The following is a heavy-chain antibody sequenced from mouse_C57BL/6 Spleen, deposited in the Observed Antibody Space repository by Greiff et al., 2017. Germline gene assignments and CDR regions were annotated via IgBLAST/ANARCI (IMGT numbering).Heavy chain of an antibody. D-gene: IGHD2-4*01. CDR2: FYPGSGSI. V-gene: IGHV1-62-2*01. J-gene: IGHJ3*01. CDR1: GYTFTEYT. Sequence: VMLVESGAELVKPGASVKLSCKASGYTFTEYTIHWVKQRSGQGLEWIGWFYPGSGSIKYNEKFKDKATLTADKSSSTVYMELSRLTSEDSAVYFCARHEERGYDYSAWFAYWGQGTLVTVSA. CDR3: ARHEERGYDYSAWFAY.